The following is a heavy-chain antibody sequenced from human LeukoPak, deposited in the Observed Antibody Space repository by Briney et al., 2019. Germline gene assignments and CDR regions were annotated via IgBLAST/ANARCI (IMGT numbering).Heavy chain of an antibody. CDR3: AKDLRSGWESDIDY. CDR1: GFTFSSYG. Sequence: GRSLRLSCAASGFTFSSYGMHWARQAPGKGLEWVAVISYDGSNKYYADSVKGRFTISRDNSKNTLYLQMNSLRAEDTAVYYCAKDLRSGWESDIDYWGQGTLVTVSS. D-gene: IGHD6-19*01. J-gene: IGHJ4*02. CDR2: ISYDGSNK. V-gene: IGHV3-30*18.